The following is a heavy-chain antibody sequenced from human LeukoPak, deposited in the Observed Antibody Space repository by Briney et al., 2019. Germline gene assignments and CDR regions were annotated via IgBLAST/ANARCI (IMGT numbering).Heavy chain of an antibody. CDR3: ARASLGMITFGGVIVRHAFDI. J-gene: IGHJ3*02. V-gene: IGHV3-21*01. CDR2: ISSSSSYI. D-gene: IGHD3-16*02. CDR1: GFTFSFFG. Sequence: PGGSLRLSCAASGFTFSFFGMNWVRQAPGKGLECVSSISSSSSYIYYADSVKGRFTISRDNAKNSLYLQMNSLRAEDTAVYYCARASLGMITFGGVIVRHAFDIWGQGTMVTVSS.